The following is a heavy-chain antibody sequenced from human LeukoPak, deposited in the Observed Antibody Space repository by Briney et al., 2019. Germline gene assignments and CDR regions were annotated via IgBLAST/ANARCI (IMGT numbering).Heavy chain of an antibody. J-gene: IGHJ4*02. Sequence: GASVKVSCKVSGYTLTELSMHWVRQAPGKGLEWMGGFDPEDGEAIYAQKFQGRVTMTEDTSTDTAYMELSSLRSEDTAVYYCATEGTTGKTHDYWGQGTLVTVSS. D-gene: IGHD4-17*01. CDR1: GYTLTELS. V-gene: IGHV1-24*01. CDR2: FDPEDGEA. CDR3: ATEGTTGKTHDY.